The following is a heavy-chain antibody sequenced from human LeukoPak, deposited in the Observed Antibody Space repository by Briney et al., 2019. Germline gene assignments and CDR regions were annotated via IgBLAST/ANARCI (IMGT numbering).Heavy chain of an antibody. D-gene: IGHD3-10*01. Sequence: GGSLRLSCAASGFTFSSYTMKWVRQAPGKGLEWVSSISSSSGNIDYAGSVKGRFTISRDNAKNSLYLQMNSLRAEDTALYYCAREKLAAFDYWGQGTLVTVSS. V-gene: IGHV3-21*04. CDR2: ISSSSGNI. J-gene: IGHJ4*02. CDR1: GFTFSSYT. CDR3: AREKLAAFDY.